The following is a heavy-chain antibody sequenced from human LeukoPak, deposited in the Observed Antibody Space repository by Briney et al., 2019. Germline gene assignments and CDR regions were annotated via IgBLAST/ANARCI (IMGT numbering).Heavy chain of an antibody. D-gene: IGHD5-24*01. Sequence: GGSLRLSCAASGLIFSSYGMHWVRQAPGKGLEWVAVISYDGSNKYYGDSVKGRFTISRDNSKNTLYLQVNSLRAEDTAVYYCAKDRGDGYYYYGMDVWGRGTTVTVSS. CDR2: ISYDGSNK. V-gene: IGHV3-30*18. CDR1: GLIFSSYG. CDR3: AKDRGDGYYYYGMDV. J-gene: IGHJ6*02.